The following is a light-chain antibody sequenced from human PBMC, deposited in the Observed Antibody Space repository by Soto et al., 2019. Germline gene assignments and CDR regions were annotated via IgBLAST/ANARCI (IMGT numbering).Light chain of an antibody. V-gene: IGKV3-11*01. Sequence: EIVLTQSPATLSLSPGERATLSCRASQSVSSYLAWYQQKPGQAHRLLIYDASNRATGIPARFSGSGSGTDFTLTISSLEPEDFAVYYCQQRSNWTYPFGQGTKLEIK. CDR2: DAS. J-gene: IGKJ2*01. CDR1: QSVSSY. CDR3: QQRSNWTYP.